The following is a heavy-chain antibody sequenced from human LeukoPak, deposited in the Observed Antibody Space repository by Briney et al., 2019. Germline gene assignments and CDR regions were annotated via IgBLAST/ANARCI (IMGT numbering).Heavy chain of an antibody. J-gene: IGHJ6*03. V-gene: IGHV4-39*01. CDR1: GGSISSSSYY. CDR2: IYYTGST. Sequence: SETLSLTCTLSGGSISSSSYYWGWIRQPPGQGLEWIGSIYYTGSTYYNSSLKSRVTISVDTSRNQFSLMLSSVTAADMAVYYCASQRRGGSSYYMDVWGKGTTVTVAS. D-gene: IGHD6-6*01. CDR3: ASQRRGGSSYYMDV.